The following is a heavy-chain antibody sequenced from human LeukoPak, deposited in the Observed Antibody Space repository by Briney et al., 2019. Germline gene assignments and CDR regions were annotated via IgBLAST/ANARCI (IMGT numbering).Heavy chain of an antibody. J-gene: IGHJ4*02. CDR1: GGSISSYY. V-gene: IGHV4-4*07. CDR3: AGRGQTTGWSFDY. CDR2: IHTSGST. Sequence: SGTLSLTCIVSGGSISSYYWSWIRQPAGKGLEGIGQIHTSGSTNYNPSLKSRVAMSVDTSKHQFSLELSSVTAADTAVYYCAGRGQTTGWSFDYWGQGALVTVSS. D-gene: IGHD6-19*01.